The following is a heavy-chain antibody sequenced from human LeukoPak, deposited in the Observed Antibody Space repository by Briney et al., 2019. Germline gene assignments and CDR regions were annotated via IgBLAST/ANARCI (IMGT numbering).Heavy chain of an antibody. Sequence: GASVKVSCKASENTFNDYYIHWVQQVPGKGLEWMARIEPEDGETIYAQRFQGRVTVTVDRSTETAFLELTGLRSEDTAIYYCVTDRWAYYFHHWGQGTLVTVSS. CDR3: VTDRWAYYFHH. D-gene: IGHD5-24*01. CDR1: ENTFNDYY. CDR2: IEPEDGET. V-gene: IGHV1-69-2*01. J-gene: IGHJ4*02.